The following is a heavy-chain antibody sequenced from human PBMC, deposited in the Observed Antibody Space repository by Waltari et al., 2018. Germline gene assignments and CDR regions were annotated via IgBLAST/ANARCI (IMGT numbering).Heavy chain of an antibody. CDR2: ISHSGTT. V-gene: IGHV4-34*01. CDR1: GGSFSGYY. D-gene: IGHD2-21*02. Sequence: QVQLQQWGAGLLKPSETLSLTCAVYGGSFSGYYWSWIRQPPGKGLEWIGEISHSGTTNSNPSLKGRATISLDTAKTQFSLKLSSVTAADTAVYYCARQEIIVEVTGDGFDIWGQGTMVTVSS. CDR3: ARQEIIVEVTGDGFDI. J-gene: IGHJ3*02.